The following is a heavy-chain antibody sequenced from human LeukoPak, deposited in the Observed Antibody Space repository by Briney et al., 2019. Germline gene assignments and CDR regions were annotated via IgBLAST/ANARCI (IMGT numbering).Heavy chain of an antibody. CDR2: ITTSSDTI. V-gene: IGHV3-48*01. CDR3: AMPRIAAAGIQYFDY. Sequence: GGSLRLSCAASGFTFSSYSMNWVRQAPGKGLEWVSYITTSSDTIYYADSVKGRFTISRDNAKNSLYLQMNSLRAEDTAVYYCAMPRIAAAGIQYFDYWGQGTLVTVSS. D-gene: IGHD6-13*01. CDR1: GFTFSSYS. J-gene: IGHJ4*02.